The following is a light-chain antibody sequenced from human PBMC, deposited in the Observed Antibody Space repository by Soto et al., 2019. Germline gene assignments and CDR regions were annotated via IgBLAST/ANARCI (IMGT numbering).Light chain of an antibody. CDR2: EVS. CDR1: SSDVGGYNY. CDR3: TSYAGYNNPVV. V-gene: IGLV2-8*01. J-gene: IGLJ2*01. Sequence: QSALTQPPSASGSRGQSVTISCTGTSSDVGGYNYVSWYQQHPGKAPKLMIYEVSKRPSGVPDRFSGSKSGNTASLTVSGLQAEDEAEYYCTSYAGYNNPVVFGGGTKLTVL.